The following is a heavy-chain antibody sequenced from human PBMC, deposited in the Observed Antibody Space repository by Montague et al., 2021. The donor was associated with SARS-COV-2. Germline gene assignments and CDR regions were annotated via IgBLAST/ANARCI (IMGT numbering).Heavy chain of an antibody. D-gene: IGHD3-10*01. J-gene: IGHJ2*01. V-gene: IGHV4-4*02. CDR2: IYHSGST. Sequence: SETLSLTCAVSGGSISSSHWWSWVRQPPGKGQEWIGEIYHSGSTNYNPSLKSRVTISIDKSKNQFSLKLSSVTAADTAVYYCAREFRTYGYGGQYWYFDLWGRGTLVTVSS. CDR3: AREFRTYGYGGQYWYFDL. CDR1: GGSISSSHW.